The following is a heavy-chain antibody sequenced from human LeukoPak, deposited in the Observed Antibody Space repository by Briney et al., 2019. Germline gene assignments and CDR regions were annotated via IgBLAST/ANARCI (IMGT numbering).Heavy chain of an antibody. CDR2: ISYDGSNK. Sequence: GRALRLSCAASGFTFSSYGMHWVRQAPGKGVEGVAVISYDGSNKYYADSVKGRFTISRDNSKNTLYLQMNSLRAEDTAVYYSLPIAVAGTDPPPAFDIWGQGTMVTVSS. CDR3: LPIAVAGTDPPPAFDI. D-gene: IGHD6-19*01. V-gene: IGHV3-30*03. CDR1: GFTFSSYG. J-gene: IGHJ3*02.